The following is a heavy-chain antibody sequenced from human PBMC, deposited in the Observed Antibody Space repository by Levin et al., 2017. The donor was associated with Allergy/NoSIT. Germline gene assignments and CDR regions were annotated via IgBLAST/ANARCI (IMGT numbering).Heavy chain of an antibody. J-gene: IGHJ4*02. D-gene: IGHD2-2*03. CDR1: GFTFGDYV. CDR3: ARALDVFTSLALH. V-gene: IGHV3-49*01. CDR2: IRAKTFGATT. Sequence: GGSLRLSCRTSGFTFGDYVISWFRQPPGKGLEWVGFIRAKTFGATTEFTASVKGRFTISRDDSNSVAYLQMNSLKTEDTALYYCARALDVFTSLALHWGPGTLVTVSS.